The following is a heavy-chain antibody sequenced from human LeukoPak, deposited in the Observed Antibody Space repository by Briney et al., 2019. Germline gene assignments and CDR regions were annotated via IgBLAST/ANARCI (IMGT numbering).Heavy chain of an antibody. D-gene: IGHD2-15*01. Sequence: RGESLRISCKGSGYSFTSYWIGWVRQMPGKGLEWMGIIYPGDSDTRYSPSFQGQVTISADKSISTAYLQWSSLKASDTAMYYCARRGRYCSGGSCYGYADYWGQGTLVTVSS. CDR1: GYSFTSYW. J-gene: IGHJ4*02. CDR2: IYPGDSDT. V-gene: IGHV5-51*01. CDR3: ARRGRYCSGGSCYGYADY.